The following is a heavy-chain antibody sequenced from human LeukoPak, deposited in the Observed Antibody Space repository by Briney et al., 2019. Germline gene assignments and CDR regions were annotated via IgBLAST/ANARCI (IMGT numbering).Heavy chain of an antibody. D-gene: IGHD2-2*01. CDR2: MNPNSGNT. J-gene: IGHJ3*02. Sequence: GASVKVSCKASGYTFTSYDINWVRQATGQGLEWIGWMNPNSGNTGYAQKFQGRVTMTRNTSISTAYMELSSLRSEDTAVYYCARAGCSSTSCHDAFDIWGQGTMVTVSS. V-gene: IGHV1-8*01. CDR3: ARAGCSSTSCHDAFDI. CDR1: GYTFTSYD.